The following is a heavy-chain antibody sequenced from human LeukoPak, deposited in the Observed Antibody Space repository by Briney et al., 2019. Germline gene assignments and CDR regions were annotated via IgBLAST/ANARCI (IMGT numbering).Heavy chain of an antibody. CDR3: ARGRVWIDY. CDR2: INHSGST. J-gene: IGHJ4*02. V-gene: IGHV4-34*01. D-gene: IGHD3-16*01. Sequence: SETLSLTCAVYGGSFSRYFWNWIRQTPGQGLEWIGEINHSGSTNYNPSLKSRVTISVDTSKNQFSLKLSSVTAADTAVYYCARGRVWIDYWGQGTLVTVSS. CDR1: GGSFSRYF.